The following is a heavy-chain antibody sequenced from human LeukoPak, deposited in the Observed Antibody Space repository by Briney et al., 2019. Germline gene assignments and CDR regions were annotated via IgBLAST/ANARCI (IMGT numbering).Heavy chain of an antibody. Sequence: GGSLRLSCAASGFTFIDYHMTWIRQAPGKGLECISYISGSGSTIYYADSVKGRFTISRDNAKKSLYLQMNSLGAEDTAVYYCARSLGGPKDFDYWGQGTLVTVSS. D-gene: IGHD3-10*01. V-gene: IGHV3-11*04. CDR1: GFTFIDYH. CDR2: ISGSGSTI. CDR3: ARSLGGPKDFDY. J-gene: IGHJ4*02.